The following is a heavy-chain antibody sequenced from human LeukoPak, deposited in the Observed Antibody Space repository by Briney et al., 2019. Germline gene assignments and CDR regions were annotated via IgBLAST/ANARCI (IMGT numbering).Heavy chain of an antibody. D-gene: IGHD3-22*01. CDR3: ARDRPEEYYYDSNPFDY. V-gene: IGHV3-21*01. CDR1: GFSFSSFS. CDR2: ISGGSSFT. Sequence: GGSLRLSCAASGFSFSSFSMNWVRQAPGKGLEWVSYISGGSSFTYYVDSVKGRFTISRDNAKNSLYLQMNSLRAEDTAVYYCARDRPEEYYYDSNPFDYWGQGTLVTVSS. J-gene: IGHJ4*02.